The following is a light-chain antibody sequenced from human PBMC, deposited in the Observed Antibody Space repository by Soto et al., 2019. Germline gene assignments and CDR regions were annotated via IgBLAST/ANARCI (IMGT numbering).Light chain of an antibody. V-gene: IGKV3-15*01. CDR1: QSISSN. J-gene: IGKJ1*01. CDR2: GDS. Sequence: EIVMTQSPATLSVSPGERATLSCRASQSISSNLAWYQQKAGQAPRLLIFGDSTRATGIPARFSGSGSGTEFTLTISSLQSEDFAVYYCQQYNSWPRTFGQGTKVELK. CDR3: QQYNSWPRT.